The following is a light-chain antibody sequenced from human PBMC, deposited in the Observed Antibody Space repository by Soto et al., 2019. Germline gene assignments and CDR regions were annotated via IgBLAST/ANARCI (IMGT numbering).Light chain of an antibody. CDR3: QQSYSSPPT. CDR2: AAS. Sequence: IQLTKSPSTLSASVGDRVTLTCRASQSISNHLNWYQQKPGKAPTLLILAASSLQSGVPSRFSGSRSGPDFTLTISSLQPEDFATYYCQQSYSSPPTFGQGTKVDI. J-gene: IGKJ1*01. CDR1: QSISNH. V-gene: IGKV1-39*01.